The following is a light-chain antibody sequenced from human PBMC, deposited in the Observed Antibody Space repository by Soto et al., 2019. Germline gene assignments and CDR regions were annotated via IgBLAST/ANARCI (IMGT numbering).Light chain of an antibody. V-gene: IGLV1-40*01. CDR3: QSYDSRLSVV. J-gene: IGLJ2*01. CDR2: GNS. Sequence: QSVLTQPPSVSGAPGQRVTISCTGSSSNIGAGYDVHWYQQLPETAPKVLIYGNSNRPSGVPDRFSGSKSGTSASLAITGLQAEDEAEYYCQSYDSRLSVVFGGGTKLTVL. CDR1: SSNIGAGYD.